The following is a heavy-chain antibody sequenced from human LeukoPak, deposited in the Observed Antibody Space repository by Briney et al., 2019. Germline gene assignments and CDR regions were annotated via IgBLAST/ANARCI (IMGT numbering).Heavy chain of an antibody. V-gene: IGHV1-46*01. Sequence: ASVKVSCKASGYTFTSYYMHWVRLAPGQGLEWLGLITPSGGSTWYAQKFQGRVTMTRDMSTSTDYMELSSLRSEDTAVYYCARDNSVGDYAWWFDPWGQGTLVTVSS. J-gene: IGHJ5*02. D-gene: IGHD1-26*01. CDR1: GYTFTSYY. CDR3: ARDNSVGDYAWWFDP. CDR2: ITPSGGST.